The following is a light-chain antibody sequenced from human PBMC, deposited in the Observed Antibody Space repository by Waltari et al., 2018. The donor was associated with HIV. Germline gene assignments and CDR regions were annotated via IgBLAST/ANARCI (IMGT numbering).Light chain of an antibody. CDR2: GNS. V-gene: IGLV1-40*01. CDR1: SSNIGAGYD. CDR3: QSYDSSSWV. J-gene: IGLJ3*02. Sequence: QSVLTQPPSVSGAPGQRVTISRTGSSSNIGAGYDVHWYQPLPGPAPNLLIYGNSNRPSGVPDRFSGSKSGTSASLAITGLQAEDEADYYCQSYDSSSWVFGGGTKLTVL.